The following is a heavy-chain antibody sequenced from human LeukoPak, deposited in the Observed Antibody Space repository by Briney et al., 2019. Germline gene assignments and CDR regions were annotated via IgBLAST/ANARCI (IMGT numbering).Heavy chain of an antibody. D-gene: IGHD3-10*01. CDR3: AKGARITQGY. Sequence: GGSLRLSCAASGFTFSSSSMNWVRQAPGKGLEWVSYISSSSSTIYYADSVKGRFTISRDNAKNSLYLQMNSLRAEDTAVYYCAKGARITQGYWGQGTLVTVSS. J-gene: IGHJ4*02. CDR1: GFTFSSSS. V-gene: IGHV3-48*01. CDR2: ISSSSSTI.